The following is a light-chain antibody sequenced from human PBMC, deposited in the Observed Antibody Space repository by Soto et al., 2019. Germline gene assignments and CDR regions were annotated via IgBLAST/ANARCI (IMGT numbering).Light chain of an antibody. CDR2: DVS. V-gene: IGLV2-14*01. Sequence: QSALTQPASVSGSPGQSITISCTGTSSDIGGYNYVSWYQQHPGEAPKLMIYDVSNRPSGVSNRFSGSKSGNTASLTISGLQAEDEADYYCSSYTSSNTYVALSGGTKLTVL. J-gene: IGLJ2*01. CDR3: SSYTSSNTYVA. CDR1: SSDIGGYNY.